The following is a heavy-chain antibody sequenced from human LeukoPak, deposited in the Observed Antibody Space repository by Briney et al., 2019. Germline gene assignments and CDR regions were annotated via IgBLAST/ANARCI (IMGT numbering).Heavy chain of an antibody. CDR3: ARRVKVVAATQPNDAFDI. V-gene: IGHV4-4*02. D-gene: IGHD2-15*01. CDR2: IYHSGST. J-gene: IGHJ3*02. Sequence: PSGTLSLTCAVSGGSISSSNWWSWVRQPPGKGLEWIGEIYHSGSTNYNPSLKSRVTISVDKSKNQFSLKLSSVTAADTAVYYCARRVKVVAATQPNDAFDIWGQGTMVTVSS. CDR1: GGSISSSNW.